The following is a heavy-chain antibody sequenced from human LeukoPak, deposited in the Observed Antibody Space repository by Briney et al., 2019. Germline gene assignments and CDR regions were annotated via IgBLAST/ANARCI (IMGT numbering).Heavy chain of an antibody. CDR2: ISEAGRRT. Sequence: GGSLRLSCAASGFTFSSHWMHWVRQAPGKGLVWVSRISEAGRRTNYADSVKGRFSTSRDNANSTLYLEMKNLRVEDTALYYCVYSGNYRFDYWGQGTLITVSS. V-gene: IGHV3-74*01. CDR1: GFTFSSHW. J-gene: IGHJ4*02. CDR3: VYSGNYRFDY. D-gene: IGHD1-26*01.